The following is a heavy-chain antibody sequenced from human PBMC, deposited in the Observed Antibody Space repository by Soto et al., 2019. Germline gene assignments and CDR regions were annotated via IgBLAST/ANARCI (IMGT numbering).Heavy chain of an antibody. V-gene: IGHV1-18*01. Sequence: GASVKVSCKASGYTFTNYGVSWVRQAPGQGLEWMGWISTYNHNTNYAQKLQGRVTMTTDTSTSTAYMELRSLRSDDTAVYYCAREDSNGSGDIWGQGTMVTVSS. CDR3: AREDSNGSGDI. J-gene: IGHJ3*02. CDR1: GYTFTNYG. D-gene: IGHD3-22*01. CDR2: ISTYNHNT.